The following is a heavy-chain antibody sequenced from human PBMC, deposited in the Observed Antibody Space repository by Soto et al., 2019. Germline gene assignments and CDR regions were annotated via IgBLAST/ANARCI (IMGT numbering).Heavy chain of an antibody. J-gene: IGHJ4*02. CDR3: VRDSHGYY. V-gene: IGHV3-74*01. Sequence: EVQLVESGGGLVQPGGSLRLSCAGSGFTFSNYWMHWVRQAPGKGLEWVSRIDHDGPTDYADSVRGRFTISRDNAENTLDLQMNSLRPEDTAVYYCVRDSHGYYWGQGTLVTVSS. CDR1: GFTFSNYW. D-gene: IGHD4-17*01. CDR2: IDHDGPT.